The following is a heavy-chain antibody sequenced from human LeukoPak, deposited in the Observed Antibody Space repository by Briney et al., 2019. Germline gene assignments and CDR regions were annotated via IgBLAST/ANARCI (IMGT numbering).Heavy chain of an antibody. CDR1: GYTFTSYG. CDR3: AREEQWLVRGNAFDI. D-gene: IGHD6-19*01. CDR2: ISAYNGNT. J-gene: IGHJ3*02. V-gene: IGHV1-18*01. Sequence: GASVKVSCKASGYTFTSYGISWVRQAPGQGLEWMGWISAYNGNTNYAQKLQGRVTMTTDTSTSTAYMELRSLRSDDTAVYYCAREEQWLVRGNAFDIWGQGTMVTVSS.